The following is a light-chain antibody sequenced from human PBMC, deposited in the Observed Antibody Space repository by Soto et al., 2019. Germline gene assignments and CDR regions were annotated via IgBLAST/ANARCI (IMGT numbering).Light chain of an antibody. V-gene: IGLV2-14*01. CDR2: EVS. CDR1: SSDVGGYNS. Sequence: QSSLTQPASVSGSPGQSITISCTGTSSDVGGYNSVSWYQHHPGKAPKLMIYEVSNRPSGVSNRFSGSKSGNTASLAISGLQAEDEADYYCSSYTNSATPCVLGTGTKVTVL. J-gene: IGLJ1*01. CDR3: SSYTNSATPCV.